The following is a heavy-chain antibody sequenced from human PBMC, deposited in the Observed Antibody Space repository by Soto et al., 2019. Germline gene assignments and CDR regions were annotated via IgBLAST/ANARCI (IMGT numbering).Heavy chain of an antibody. CDR1: GYRFETYA. CDR3: AIGHEVIIGAMDV. Sequence: QVQRVQSGAEVKKPGASVKVSCKSSGYRFETYAISWVRQAPGQGLEWMGWIRAYNIDTDYAQKFQDRVTMITDTSTGTAYMEVKSLRSDYTAVYDGAIGHEVIIGAMDVWGQGTTVTFSS. CDR2: IRAYNIDT. V-gene: IGHV1-18*01. J-gene: IGHJ6*02. D-gene: IGHD3-10*01.